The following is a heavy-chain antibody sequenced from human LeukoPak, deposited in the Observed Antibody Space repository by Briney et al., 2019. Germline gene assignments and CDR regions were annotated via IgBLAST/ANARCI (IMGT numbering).Heavy chain of an antibody. CDR1: GFTFDDYA. CDR2: ISWNAAFT. Sequence: GGSLRLSCAASGFTFDDYAMNWVRQVPGKGLEWVSNISWNAAFTNYADSLRGRFTISRDNAKNTLYLQINSLRVDDTAFYFCVRRAVEGDYFDYWGQGTLVTASS. D-gene: IGHD6-19*01. V-gene: IGHV3-20*04. J-gene: IGHJ4*02. CDR3: VRRAVEGDYFDY.